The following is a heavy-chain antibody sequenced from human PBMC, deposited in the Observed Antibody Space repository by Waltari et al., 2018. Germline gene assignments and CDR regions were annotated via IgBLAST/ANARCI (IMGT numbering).Heavy chain of an antibody. Sequence: QVQLQESGPGLVKPSQTLSLTCTVSGGSISSGSYYWSWLRQPAGKGLEWIGRIYTSGSTNYNPSLKSRVTISVDTSKNQFSLKLSSVTAADTAVYYCARAGYSSSWYVDYYYYGMDVWGQGTTVTVSS. J-gene: IGHJ6*02. CDR3: ARAGYSSSWYVDYYYYGMDV. V-gene: IGHV4-61*02. D-gene: IGHD6-13*01. CDR1: GGSISSGSYY. CDR2: IYTSGST.